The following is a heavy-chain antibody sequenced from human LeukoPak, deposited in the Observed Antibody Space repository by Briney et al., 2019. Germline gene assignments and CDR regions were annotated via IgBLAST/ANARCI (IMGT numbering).Heavy chain of an antibody. Sequence: GGSLRLSCAASGFTFSSYGMHWVRQAPGKGLEWVAVISYDGSNKYYADSVKGRFTISRDNSKNTLYLQMNSLRAEDTAVYYCAKDIKYYDFWSGYYPGDYYYYGMDVWGQGTTVTASS. CDR2: ISYDGSNK. CDR1: GFTFSSYG. D-gene: IGHD3-3*01. CDR3: AKDIKYYDFWSGYYPGDYYYYGMDV. J-gene: IGHJ6*02. V-gene: IGHV3-30*18.